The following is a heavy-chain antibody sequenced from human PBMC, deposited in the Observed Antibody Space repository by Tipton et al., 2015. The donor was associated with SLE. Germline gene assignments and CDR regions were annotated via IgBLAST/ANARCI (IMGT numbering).Heavy chain of an antibody. Sequence: TLSLTCTVSGGSISSSTYYWGFIRQPPGKGLEWIGTIYYRGSTFYNPSLKSRLTISIDLSKNQFSLNLRSVTAADTAVYHCARHLASTVDSWGQGTLVTVSS. V-gene: IGHV4-39*01. CDR3: ARHLASTVDS. CDR2: IYYRGST. CDR1: GGSISSSTYY. D-gene: IGHD6-13*01. J-gene: IGHJ5*01.